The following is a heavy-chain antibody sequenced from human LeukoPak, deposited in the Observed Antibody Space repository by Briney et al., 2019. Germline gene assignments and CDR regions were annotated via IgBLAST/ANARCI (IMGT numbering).Heavy chain of an antibody. CDR2: IYYSGST. D-gene: IGHD1-20*01. CDR1: GGSISNYY. Sequence: SETPSLTCTVSGGSISNYYWSWIRQPPGKGLEWIGYIYYSGSTNYNPSLKSRVTISVDTSKNQFSLKLSSVTAADTAVYYCARILTGNYYYYGMDVWGQGTTVTVSS. CDR3: ARILTGNYYYYGMDV. J-gene: IGHJ6*02. V-gene: IGHV4-59*01.